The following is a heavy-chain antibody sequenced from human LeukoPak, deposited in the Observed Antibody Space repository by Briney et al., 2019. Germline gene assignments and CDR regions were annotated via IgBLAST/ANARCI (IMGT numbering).Heavy chain of an antibody. V-gene: IGHV4-4*07. Sequence: SETLSLTCTVSGGSISSYYWSWIRQPAGKGLEWIGRIYTSGSTNYNPSLKSRVTMSVDTSKNQFSLKLSSVTAADTAVYYCARWIMVRGVIMSGWFDPWGQGTLVTVSS. CDR1: GGSISSYY. CDR2: IYTSGST. CDR3: ARWIMVRGVIMSGWFDP. J-gene: IGHJ5*02. D-gene: IGHD3-10*01.